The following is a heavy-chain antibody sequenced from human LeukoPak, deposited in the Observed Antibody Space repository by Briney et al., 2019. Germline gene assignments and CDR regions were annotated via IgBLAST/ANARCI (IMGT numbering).Heavy chain of an antibody. D-gene: IGHD3-16*02. Sequence: GSSQRLSCAASGFTFSSYEVNWARQATGKGLEWVSYISSSGSTIYYADSVKGRFTISRDNAKNSLYLQMNSLRAEDTAVYYCARDPGYDYVWGSYRSFDYWGQGTLVTVSS. CDR1: GFTFSSYE. CDR2: ISSSGSTI. J-gene: IGHJ4*02. V-gene: IGHV3-48*03. CDR3: ARDPGYDYVWGSYRSFDY.